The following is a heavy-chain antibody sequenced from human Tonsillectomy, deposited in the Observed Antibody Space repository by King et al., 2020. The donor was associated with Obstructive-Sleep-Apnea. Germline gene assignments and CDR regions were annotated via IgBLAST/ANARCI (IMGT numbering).Heavy chain of an antibody. D-gene: IGHD6-19*01. CDR3: AKADYSSGWSTFDF. V-gene: IGHV5-51*01. CDR2: IYPGDSNT. J-gene: IGHJ4*02. CDR1: GYSFNSYW. Sequence: QLVQSGAEVKKPGESLKISCKGSGYSFNSYWIGWVRQIPVKGLEWMGIIYPGDSNTRYSPSFQGQVTFSADKSISTAYLQWSSLKASDTAMYYCAKADYSSGWSTFDFWGQGTLVTVSS.